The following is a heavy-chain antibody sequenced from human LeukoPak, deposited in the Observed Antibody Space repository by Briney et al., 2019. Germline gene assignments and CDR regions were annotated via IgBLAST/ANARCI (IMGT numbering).Heavy chain of an antibody. CDR3: AKDGLGWNYGPADY. V-gene: IGHV3-23*01. D-gene: IGHD1-7*01. J-gene: IGHJ4*02. Sequence: GGSLRLSCAASGFTFSSYAMSWVRQAPGKGLEWVSAISGSGGSTYYADSVKGRFTISRDNSKNTLYLKMNSLRAEDTAVYYCAKDGLGWNYGPADYWGQGTLVTVSS. CDR2: ISGSGGST. CDR1: GFTFSSYA.